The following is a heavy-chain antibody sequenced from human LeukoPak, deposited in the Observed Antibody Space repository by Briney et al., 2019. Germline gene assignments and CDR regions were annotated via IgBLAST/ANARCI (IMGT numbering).Heavy chain of an antibody. CDR2: IRFDGSSE. J-gene: IGHJ4*02. V-gene: IGHV3-30*02. D-gene: IGHD1-14*01. CDR3: ARANPIDY. Sequence: GGSLRLSCVASGFTFSSYGMPWVRQAPGKGLEWVALIRFDGSSEYYAESVKGRSTISRDNSKNTLYLQMNSLRGEDTAVYYCARANPIDYWGQGTLVTVSS. CDR1: GFTFSSYG.